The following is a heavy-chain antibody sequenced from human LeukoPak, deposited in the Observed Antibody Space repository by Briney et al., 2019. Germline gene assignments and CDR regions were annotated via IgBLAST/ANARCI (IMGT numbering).Heavy chain of an antibody. CDR3: PTEHYYQLQR. V-gene: IGHV3-15*01. CDR2: IKRTSDGGAT. Sequence: PGGSLRLSCAVSEFPFSLAWMSWVRQAPGKGLEWVGRIKRTSDGGATDYAAPVKGRFTISRDDSKNTLYLQMNSLETEDTGIYYCPTEHYYQLQRWGQGTLVTVSS. CDR1: EFPFSLAW. D-gene: IGHD2-2*01. J-gene: IGHJ4*02.